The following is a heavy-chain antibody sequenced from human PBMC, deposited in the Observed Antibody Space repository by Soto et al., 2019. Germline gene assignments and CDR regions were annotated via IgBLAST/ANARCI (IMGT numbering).Heavy chain of an antibody. V-gene: IGHV1-2*02. CDR2: IIPDSGAT. D-gene: IGHD3-3*01. CDR1: GYTFTAYY. Sequence: QVQLLQSGTEVKKPGASVKVSCKASGYTFTAYYIHWVRQAPGQGLEWMGWIIPDSGATKYTQKFQGRVSMTSEASINTAFLEVSRLLFDDTAVYFCARGDRISRFGVRNWLDPWGQGTLVTVSS. CDR3: ARGDRISRFGVRNWLDP. J-gene: IGHJ5*02.